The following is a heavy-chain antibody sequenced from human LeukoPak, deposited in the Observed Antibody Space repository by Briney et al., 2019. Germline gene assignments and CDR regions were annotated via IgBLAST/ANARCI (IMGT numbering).Heavy chain of an antibody. CDR1: GFTFSSYA. CDR3: AKDWEPRPYGMDV. J-gene: IGHJ6*02. D-gene: IGHD1-26*01. CDR2: ISGSGGST. V-gene: IGHV3-23*01. Sequence: GGSLRLSCAASGFTFSSYAMSRVRQAPGKGLEWVSAISGSGGSTYYADSVKGRFTISRDNSKNTLYLQMNSLRAEDTAAYYCAKDWEPRPYGMDVWGQGTTVTVSS.